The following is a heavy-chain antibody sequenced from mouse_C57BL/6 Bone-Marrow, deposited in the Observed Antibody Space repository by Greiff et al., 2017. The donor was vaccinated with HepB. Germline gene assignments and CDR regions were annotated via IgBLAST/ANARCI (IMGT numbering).Heavy chain of an antibody. D-gene: IGHD1-1*01. CDR1: GYTFTSYW. J-gene: IGHJ1*03. CDR3: ARNYYYGSSYGYFDG. Sequence: QVQLQQPGAELVKPGASVKLSCKASGYTFTSYWMQWVKQRPGQGLEWIGEIDPSDSYTNYNQKFKGKATLTVDTSSSTAYMQLSSLTSEDSAVYYCARNYYYGSSYGYFDGWGTGTTVTVSS. V-gene: IGHV1-50*01. CDR2: IDPSDSYT.